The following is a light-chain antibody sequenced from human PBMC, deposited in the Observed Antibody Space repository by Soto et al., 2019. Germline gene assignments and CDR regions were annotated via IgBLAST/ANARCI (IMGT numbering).Light chain of an antibody. CDR2: GAS. CDR3: QVSDGPPLP. CDR1: QSVSNNY. Sequence: IKVKITPGAQCLSGGESAPLSCRASQSVSNNYLAWYQQKPGQAPRLLIYGASTRHTGIPDRFNVSGSGTDFVLTINRLEPEDLAVYYFQVSDGPPLPFAAGTKVDIK. V-gene: IGKV3-20*01. J-gene: IGKJ4*01.